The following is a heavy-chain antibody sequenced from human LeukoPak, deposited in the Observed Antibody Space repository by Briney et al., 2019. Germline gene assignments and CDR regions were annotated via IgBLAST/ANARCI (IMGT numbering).Heavy chain of an antibody. D-gene: IGHD3-10*01. CDR2: IYYSGST. J-gene: IGHJ5*02. CDR3: ARGIETYYSAHLNWFDP. Sequence: SETLSLTCTVSGGSISSSTYYWGWIRQPPGKALEWIGSIYYSGSTYYNPSLKSRVTISLDTSKNQFSLKLSSVTAADTAVYYCARGIETYYSAHLNWFDPWGQGTLVTVSS. CDR1: GGSISSSTYY. V-gene: IGHV4-39*07.